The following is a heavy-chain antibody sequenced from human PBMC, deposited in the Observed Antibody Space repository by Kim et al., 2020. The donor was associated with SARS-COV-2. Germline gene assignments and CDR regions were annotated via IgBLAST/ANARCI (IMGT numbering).Heavy chain of an antibody. V-gene: IGHV4-39*01. CDR2: IYYSGST. D-gene: IGHD1-7*01. CDR1: GGSISSSSYY. J-gene: IGHJ3*01. Sequence: SETLSLTCTVSGGSISSSSYYWGWIRQPPGKGLEWIGSIYYSGSTYYNPSLKSRVTISVDTSKNQFSLKLSSVTAADTAVYYCASPMPALTGTRAWGQGTMVTVSS. CDR3: ASPMPALTGTRA.